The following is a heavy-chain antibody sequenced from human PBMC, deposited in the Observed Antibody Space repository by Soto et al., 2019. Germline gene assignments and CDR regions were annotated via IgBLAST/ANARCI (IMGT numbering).Heavy chain of an antibody. CDR1: GFTFSVYS. V-gene: IGHV3-64D*06. J-gene: IGHJ5*02. D-gene: IGHD3-9*01. Sequence: PGGSLRLSCSASGFTFSVYSMHWVRQAPGKGLQYVSTLSSDGDITYYADSGKGRFTISRDNSKNTLYLQMNSLRPEDTAVYYCVKVSTFYDILTGYYSTNFFDPWGQGTLVTVSS. CDR2: LSSDGDIT. CDR3: VKVSTFYDILTGYYSTNFFDP.